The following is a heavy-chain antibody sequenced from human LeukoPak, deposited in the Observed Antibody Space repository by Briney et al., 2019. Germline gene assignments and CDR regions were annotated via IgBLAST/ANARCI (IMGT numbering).Heavy chain of an antibody. CDR2: VNLQGST. D-gene: IGHD1-1*01. Sequence: PSGTLPLTCGVSGGSITSTNYWTWVRQPPGKGLEWIGEVNLQGSTNYNPSLMGRVAISVDMSENHISLQLTSVTAADTAVYYCARDGNFAPAADYYFDYWGQGTLVTVSS. V-gene: IGHV4-4*02. J-gene: IGHJ4*02. CDR1: GGSITSTNY. CDR3: ARDGNFAPAADYYFDY.